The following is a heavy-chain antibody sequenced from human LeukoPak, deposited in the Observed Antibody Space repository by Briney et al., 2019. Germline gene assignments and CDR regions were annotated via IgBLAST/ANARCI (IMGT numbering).Heavy chain of an antibody. CDR1: GGSFSGYY. Sequence: PSETLSLTFAVYGGSFSGYYWSWIRQPPGKGLEWIGEINHSGSTNYNPSLKSRVTISVDTSKNQFSLKLSSVTAADTAVYYCARSSDGYYYDSSGYYPWDYWGQGTLVTVSS. CDR2: INHSGST. D-gene: IGHD3-22*01. J-gene: IGHJ4*02. V-gene: IGHV4-34*01. CDR3: ARSSDGYYYDSSGYYPWDY.